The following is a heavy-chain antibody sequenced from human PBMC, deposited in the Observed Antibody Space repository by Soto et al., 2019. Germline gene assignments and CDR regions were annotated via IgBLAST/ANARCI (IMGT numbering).Heavy chain of an antibody. J-gene: IGHJ4*02. CDR3: ASSLGYCSGGSCYFGHFDY. Sequence: GASVKVSCKASGGTFSSYAISWVRQAPGQGLEWMGGIIPIFGTANYAQKFQGRVTVTADESTSTAYMELSSLRSEDTAVYYCASSLGYCSGGSCYFGHFDYWGQGTLVTVSS. CDR2: IIPIFGTA. V-gene: IGHV1-69*13. D-gene: IGHD2-15*01. CDR1: GGTFSSYA.